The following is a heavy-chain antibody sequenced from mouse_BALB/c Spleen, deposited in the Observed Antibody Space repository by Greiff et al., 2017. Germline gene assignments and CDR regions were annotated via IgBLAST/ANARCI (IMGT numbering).Heavy chain of an antibody. Sequence: VQLQQSGPELVKPGASVKISCKASGYTFTDYNMHWVKQSHGKSLEWIGYIYPYNGGTGYNQKFKSKATLTVDNSSSTAYMELRSLTSEDSAVYYCARGGFTTVVATPYAMDYWGQGTSVTVSS. CDR2: IYPYNGGT. J-gene: IGHJ4*01. CDR3: ARGGFTTVVATPYAMDY. CDR1: GYTFTDYN. D-gene: IGHD1-1*01. V-gene: IGHV1S29*02.